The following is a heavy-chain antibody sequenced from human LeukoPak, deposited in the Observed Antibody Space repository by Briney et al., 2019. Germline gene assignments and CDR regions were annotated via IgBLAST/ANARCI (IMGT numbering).Heavy chain of an antibody. J-gene: IGHJ4*02. D-gene: IGHD7-27*01. Sequence: PSETLSLTCSVSGYSISSAYYWGWIRQPPGKGLEWIGTMYHSGSTNYNPSLKSRVTISVDTSKIQFSLKLSSVTAADTAVYFCARGFRGDNFDYWGQGTLVTVSS. CDR1: GYSISSAYY. CDR2: MYHSGST. V-gene: IGHV4-38-2*02. CDR3: ARGFRGDNFDY.